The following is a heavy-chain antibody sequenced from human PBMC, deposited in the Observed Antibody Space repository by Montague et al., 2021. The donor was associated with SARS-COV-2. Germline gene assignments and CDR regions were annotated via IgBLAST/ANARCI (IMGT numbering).Heavy chain of an antibody. D-gene: IGHD5-18*01. CDR1: GDSVSSHSPA. CDR2: LYHRYKWYN. Sequence: CAISGDSVSSHSPAWNWLRQSPPTALEWLGRLYHRYKWYNDYAVSVKSRITINPDTSKNQFSLQLNSVTPEDTAVYYCARDTRIQLWFDGDYYYGMDVWGQGTTVTVSS. CDR3: ARDTRIQLWFDGDYYYGMDV. J-gene: IGHJ6*02. V-gene: IGHV6-1*01.